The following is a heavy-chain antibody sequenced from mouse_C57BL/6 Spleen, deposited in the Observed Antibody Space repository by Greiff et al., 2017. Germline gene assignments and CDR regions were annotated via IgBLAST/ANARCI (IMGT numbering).Heavy chain of an antibody. CDR3: ARSGGSIYWYLDV. Sequence: VQLQQPGAELVMPGASVKLSCKASGYTFTSYWMHWVKQRPGQGLEWIGEIDPSDSYTNYNQKFKGKSTLTVDKSSSTAYMQLSSLTSEDSAVYYCARSGGSIYWYLDVWGTGTTVTVSS. CDR2: IDPSDSYT. D-gene: IGHD1-1*01. CDR1: GYTFTSYW. V-gene: IGHV1-69*01. J-gene: IGHJ1*03.